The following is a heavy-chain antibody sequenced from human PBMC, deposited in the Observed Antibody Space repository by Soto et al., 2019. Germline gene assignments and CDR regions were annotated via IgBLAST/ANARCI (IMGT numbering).Heavy chain of an antibody. CDR3: ARGFGYCGGDCYDY. J-gene: IGHJ4*02. CDR2: ISSSSSYT. CDR1: GFTFSDYY. Sequence: GGSLSLSCAASGFTFSDYYMSWIRQAPGKGLEWVSYISSSSSYTNYADSVKGRFTIARDNAKNSLYLQMNSLRAEDTAVYDCARGFGYCGGDCYDYWGQGTLVTVSS. D-gene: IGHD2-21*01. V-gene: IGHV3-11*06.